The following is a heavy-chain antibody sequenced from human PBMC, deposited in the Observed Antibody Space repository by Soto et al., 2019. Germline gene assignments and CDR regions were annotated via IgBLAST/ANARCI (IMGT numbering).Heavy chain of an antibody. CDR3: ARSLDY. J-gene: IGHJ4*02. V-gene: IGHV4-34*01. Sequence: QVQLQQWGAGLLKPSETLSLTCAVYGGSFSGYYWSWIRQPPGKGLEWIGEINHSGSTNYNPSLKSRVPISVDPSKNQFSLKLSSVTAADTAVYYCARSLDYWGQGTLVTVSS. CDR1: GGSFSGYY. CDR2: INHSGST.